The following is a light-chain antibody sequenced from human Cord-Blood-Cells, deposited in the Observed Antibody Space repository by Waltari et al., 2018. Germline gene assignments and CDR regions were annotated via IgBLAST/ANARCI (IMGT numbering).Light chain of an antibody. Sequence: DIVMTQSPDSLPVSLGASATINCKSSQSVLYSSNNKNYLAWYQQKPGQPPKLLIYWASTRESGVPDRFSGSGSGTDFTLTISSLQAEDVAVYYCQQYYSTPFTFGPGTKVDIK. CDR2: WAS. CDR1: QSVLYSSNNKNY. J-gene: IGKJ3*01. V-gene: IGKV4-1*01. CDR3: QQYYSTPFT.